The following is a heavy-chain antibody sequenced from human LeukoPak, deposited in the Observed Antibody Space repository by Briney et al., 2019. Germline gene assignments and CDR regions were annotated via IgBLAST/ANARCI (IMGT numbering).Heavy chain of an antibody. D-gene: IGHD6-13*01. CDR2: IIPIFGTA. J-gene: IGHJ3*02. CDR1: GGTFSSYA. Sequence: ASVKVSCKXSGGTFSSYAISWVRQAPGQGLEWMGGIIPIFGTANYAQKFQGRVTITTDESTSTAYMELSSLRSEDTAVYYCARDRRAGYSSSWYLLAAFDIWGQGTMVTVSS. CDR3: ARDRRAGYSSSWYLLAAFDI. V-gene: IGHV1-69*05.